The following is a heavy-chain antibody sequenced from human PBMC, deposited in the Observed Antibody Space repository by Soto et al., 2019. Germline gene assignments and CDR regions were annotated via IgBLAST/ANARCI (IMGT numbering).Heavy chain of an antibody. V-gene: IGHV1-69*01. CDR1: GGTFSSYA. CDR3: ARAADGAGYDIWTRDYYYGMDV. J-gene: IGHJ6*02. Sequence: QLQLVQSGAEVKKPGSSVKVSCKASGGTFSSYAISWVRQAPGQGLEWMGGIIPIFGTANYAQKFQGRVTITADESTSTAYMELSSMRSEDTDVYYCARAADGAGYDIWTRDYYYGMDVWGQGTTVTVSS. D-gene: IGHD3-9*01. CDR2: IIPIFGTA.